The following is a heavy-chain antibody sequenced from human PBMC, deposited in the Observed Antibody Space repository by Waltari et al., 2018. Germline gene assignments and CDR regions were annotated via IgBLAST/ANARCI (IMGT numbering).Heavy chain of an antibody. J-gene: IGHJ3*01. D-gene: IGHD5-12*01. Sequence: GGAPQPPGQGPEWVPTNSSTGATYSIPVLQRPLHMSGDTAKNQVSLALGSVTAADTAVYYCATYIGASVRTAAFDVWGQGTMVTVSS. CDR2: NSSTGAT. CDR3: ATYIGASVRTAAFDV. V-gene: IGHV4-39*01.